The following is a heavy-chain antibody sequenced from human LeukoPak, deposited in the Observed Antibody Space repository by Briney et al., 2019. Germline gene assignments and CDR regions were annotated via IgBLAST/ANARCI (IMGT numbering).Heavy chain of an antibody. Sequence: PGGSLRLSCAASGFTFSSYALSWVRQAPGKELEWVSAISDSGSSTYYADFVKGRFTISRDNAKNTLHLQMNSLRAEDTAVYYCVRDLGIAVAPGYWGQGTLVTVSS. J-gene: IGHJ4*02. CDR1: GFTFSSYA. CDR3: VRDLGIAVAPGY. V-gene: IGHV3-23*01. D-gene: IGHD6-19*01. CDR2: ISDSGSST.